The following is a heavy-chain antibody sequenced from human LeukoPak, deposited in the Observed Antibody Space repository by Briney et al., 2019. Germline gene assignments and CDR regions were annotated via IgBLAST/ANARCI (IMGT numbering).Heavy chain of an antibody. CDR2: IYSGDIT. CDR3: ARTSGATTWGPFDY. V-gene: IGHV3-53*05. J-gene: IGHJ4*02. D-gene: IGHD1-26*01. CDR1: GFTVNNNY. Sequence: GGSLRLSCAASGFTVNNNYMSWVRQAPGKGLEWVSIIYSGDITYYADSVKGRFTISRDNSKNTLYLQMNSLRAEDTAVYYCARTSGATTWGPFDYWGQGTLVTVSS.